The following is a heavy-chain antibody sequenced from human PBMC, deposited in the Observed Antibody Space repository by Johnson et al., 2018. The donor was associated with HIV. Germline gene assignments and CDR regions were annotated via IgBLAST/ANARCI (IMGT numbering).Heavy chain of an antibody. J-gene: IGHJ3*02. CDR1: GFTFDDYG. V-gene: IGHV3-20*04. D-gene: IGHD6-6*01. CDR3: AREGIAARPGAFDI. Sequence: EVQLVESGGGLVQPGRSLRLSCAASGFTFDDYGMSWVRQAPGKGLEWVSGINWNGGSTGYADSVKGRFTISRDNAKNSLYLQMNSLRAEDTALYYCAREGIAARPGAFDIWGQGTMVTVSS. CDR2: INWNGGST.